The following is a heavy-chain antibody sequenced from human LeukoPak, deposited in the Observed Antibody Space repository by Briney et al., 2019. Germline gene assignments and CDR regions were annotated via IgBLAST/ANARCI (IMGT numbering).Heavy chain of an antibody. D-gene: IGHD6-13*01. CDR1: GGTFSSYA. CDR3: ARGSSSWSELDY. J-gene: IGHJ4*02. CDR2: IIPILGTA. Sequence: SVKVSCKASGGTFSSYAISWVRQGPGQGLEWMGRIIPILGTANYAQKFQGRVTITADKSTSTAYMELSSLRSEDTAVYYCARGSSSWSELDYWGQGTLVTVSS. V-gene: IGHV1-69*04.